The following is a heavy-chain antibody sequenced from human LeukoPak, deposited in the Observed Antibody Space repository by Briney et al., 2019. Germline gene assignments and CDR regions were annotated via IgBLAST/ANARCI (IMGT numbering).Heavy chain of an antibody. CDR1: GFTFSTYS. Sequence: TPGGSLRLSCVASGFTFSTYSMNWVRQAPGKGLEWVSSISSSSSYIYYADSVKGRFTISRDNAKKSLYLQMNSLRAEDTAVYYCARGGQGSSWYRAPLDYWGQGTLVTVSS. CDR2: ISSSSSYI. V-gene: IGHV3-21*01. CDR3: ARGGQGSSWYRAPLDY. J-gene: IGHJ4*02. D-gene: IGHD6-13*01.